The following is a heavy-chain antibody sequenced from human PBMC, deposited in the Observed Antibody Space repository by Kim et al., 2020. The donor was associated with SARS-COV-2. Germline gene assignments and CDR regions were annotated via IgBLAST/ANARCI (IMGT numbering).Heavy chain of an antibody. J-gene: IGHJ3*02. D-gene: IGHD2-21*01. V-gene: IGHV3-30*18. Sequence: GGSLRLSCAASGFTFSSYGMHWVRQAPGKGLEWVAVISYDGSNKYYADSVKGRFTISRDNSKNTLYLQMNSLRAEDTAVYYCAKDRLVVIAYDAFDIWGQGTMVTVSS. CDR1: GFTFSSYG. CDR3: AKDRLVVIAYDAFDI. CDR2: ISYDGSNK.